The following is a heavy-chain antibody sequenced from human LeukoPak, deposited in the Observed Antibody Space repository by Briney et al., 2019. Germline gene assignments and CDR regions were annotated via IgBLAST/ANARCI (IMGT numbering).Heavy chain of an antibody. CDR3: ARGGYVLRFLEWLLFPDQ. J-gene: IGHJ4*02. D-gene: IGHD3-3*01. CDR2: INHSGST. Sequence: KPSETLSLTCAVYGGSFSGYYWSWIRQPPGKGLEWIGEINHSGSTNYNPSLKSRVTISVDTSKNQFSLKLSSVTAADTAVYYCARGGYVLRFLEWLLFPDQWGQGTLVTVSS. V-gene: IGHV4-34*01. CDR1: GGSFSGYY.